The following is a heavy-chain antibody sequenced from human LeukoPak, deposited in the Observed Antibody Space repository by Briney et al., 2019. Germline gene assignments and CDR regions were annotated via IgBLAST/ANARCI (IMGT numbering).Heavy chain of an antibody. J-gene: IGHJ1*01. V-gene: IGHV4-31*03. CDR2: IYYSGTA. CDR1: GDSISSGAYY. CDR3: VRAGQRFAEYVQH. Sequence: SETLSLTCTVSGDSISSGAYYWTWIRQHPGKGLEWIGYIYYSGTAYYNPSLKSRVTISLDTSNNQFSLKLSSVTAADTAVYYCVRAGQRFAEYVQHWGQGTLVTVSS. D-gene: IGHD3-3*01.